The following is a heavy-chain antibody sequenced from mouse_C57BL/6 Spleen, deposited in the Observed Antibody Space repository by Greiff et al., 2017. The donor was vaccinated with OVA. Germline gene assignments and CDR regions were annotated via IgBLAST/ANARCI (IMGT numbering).Heavy chain of an antibody. CDR2: IYPGDGDT. CDR3: ANYYGRFDY. Sequence: VQLQQSGPELVKPGASVKISCKASGYAFSSSWMNWVKQRPGKGLEWIGRIYPGDGDTNYNGKFKGKATLTADKSSSTAYMQLSSLTSEDSAVSFCANYYGRFDYWGQGTTLTVSS. CDR1: GYAFSSSW. V-gene: IGHV1-82*01. D-gene: IGHD1-1*01. J-gene: IGHJ2*01.